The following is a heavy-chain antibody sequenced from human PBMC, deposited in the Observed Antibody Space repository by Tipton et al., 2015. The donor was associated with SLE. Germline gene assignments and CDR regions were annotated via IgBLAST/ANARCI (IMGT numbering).Heavy chain of an antibody. CDR1: GGSISTYY. CDR3: ARGLFGWELPY. V-gene: IGHV4-59*12. D-gene: IGHD1-26*01. J-gene: IGHJ4*02. CDR2: IYYSGST. Sequence: TLSLTCTVSGGSISTYYWSWIRQPPGKGLEWIGYIYYSGSTNYNPSLKSRVTISVDTSKNQFSLKLNSVTAADTAVYFCARGLFGWELPYWGQGTLVSVSS.